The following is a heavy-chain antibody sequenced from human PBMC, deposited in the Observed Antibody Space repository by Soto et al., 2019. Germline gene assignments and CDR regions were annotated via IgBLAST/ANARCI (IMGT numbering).Heavy chain of an antibody. CDR1: GFTFSSYG. J-gene: IGHJ4*02. V-gene: IGHV3-33*06. CDR2: IWYDGSNK. Sequence: PGGSLRLSCAASGFTFSSYGMHWVRQAPGKGLEWVAVIWYDGSNKYYADSVKGRFTISRDNSKNTLYLQMNSLRAEDTAVYYCAKQRAVAGIALFDYWGQGTLVTVSS. D-gene: IGHD6-19*01. CDR3: AKQRAVAGIALFDY.